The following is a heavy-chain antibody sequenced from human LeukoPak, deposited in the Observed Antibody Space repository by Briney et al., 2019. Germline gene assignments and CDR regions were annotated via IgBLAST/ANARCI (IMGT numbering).Heavy chain of an antibody. Sequence: GGSLRLSCAASGFTFDDYAMHWVRQAPGKGLEWVSGISWNSGSIGYADSVKGRFTISRDNAKNSLYLQMNSLRAEDTAVYYCARGGYDFWSGPLFDYWGQGTLVTVSS. CDR2: ISWNSGSI. CDR1: GFTFDDYA. D-gene: IGHD3-3*01. J-gene: IGHJ4*02. CDR3: ARGGYDFWSGPLFDY. V-gene: IGHV3-9*01.